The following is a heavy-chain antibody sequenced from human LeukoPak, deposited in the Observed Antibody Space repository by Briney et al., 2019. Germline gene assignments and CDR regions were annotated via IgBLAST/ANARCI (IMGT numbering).Heavy chain of an antibody. CDR3: ARARTIAAHDAFDI. CDR1: GYTFTGYY. J-gene: IGHJ3*02. Sequence: ASVKVSCEASGYTFTGYYMHWVRQAPGQGLEWMGWINPNSGGTNYAQKFQGRVTMTRDTSISTAYMELSRLRSDDTAVYYCARARTIAAHDAFDIWGQGTMVTVSS. D-gene: IGHD6-6*01. CDR2: INPNSGGT. V-gene: IGHV1-2*02.